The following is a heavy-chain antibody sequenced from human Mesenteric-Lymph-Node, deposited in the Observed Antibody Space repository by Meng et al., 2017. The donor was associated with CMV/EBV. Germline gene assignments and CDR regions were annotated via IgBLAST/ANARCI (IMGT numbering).Heavy chain of an antibody. CDR2: INHSGST. Sequence: SETLSLTCTVSGGSISSYYWSWIRQPPGKGLEWIGEINHSGSTNYNPSLKSRVTISVDTSKNQFSLKLSSVTAADTAVYYCARPLSWSGYDFDYWGQGTLVTVSS. V-gene: IGHV4-34*01. J-gene: IGHJ4*02. D-gene: IGHD3-3*01. CDR3: ARPLSWSGYDFDY. CDR1: GGSISSYY.